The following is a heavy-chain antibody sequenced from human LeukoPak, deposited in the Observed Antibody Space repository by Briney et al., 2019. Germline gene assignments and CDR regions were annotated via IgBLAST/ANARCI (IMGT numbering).Heavy chain of an antibody. Sequence: SETLSLTCTVSGGSISSYYWSWIRQPPGKGLEWIGYIYYSGSTKHNPSLKSRVTISVDTSKNQFSLKLSSVTAADTAVYYCARHKRDYYDSSDDAFDIRGQGTMVTVSS. CDR3: ARHKRDYYDSSDDAFDI. D-gene: IGHD3-22*01. CDR2: IYYSGST. J-gene: IGHJ3*02. V-gene: IGHV4-59*08. CDR1: GGSISSYY.